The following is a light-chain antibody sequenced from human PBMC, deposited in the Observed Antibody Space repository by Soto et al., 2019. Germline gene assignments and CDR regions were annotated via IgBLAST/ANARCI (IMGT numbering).Light chain of an antibody. V-gene: IGLV2-8*01. J-gene: IGLJ2*01. Sequence: SALTQPPSASGSPGQSVTISCTGTSSDVGGYNSVSWYQQHPGKAPKLMIYGVSTRPSGVPDRFSGSKSGNTASLTVSGLHAEDEADYYCSSYAGRNNAVVFGGGTQLTVL. CDR2: GVS. CDR1: SSDVGGYNS. CDR3: SSYAGRNNAVV.